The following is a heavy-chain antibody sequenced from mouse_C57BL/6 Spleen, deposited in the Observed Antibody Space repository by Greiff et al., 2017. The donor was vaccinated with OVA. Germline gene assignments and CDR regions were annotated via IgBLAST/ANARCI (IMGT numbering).Heavy chain of an antibody. CDR1: GYTFTSYW. Sequence: QVQLKQPGAELVKPGASVKLSCKASGYTFTSYWLQWVKQRPGQGLEWIGEIDPSDRYTNYNQKFKGKATLTVDTSSSTAYMQLSSLTSEDSAVYYCARYWATVWYFDVWGTGTTVTVSS. CDR2: IDPSDRYT. J-gene: IGHJ1*03. D-gene: IGHD1-1*01. V-gene: IGHV1-50*01. CDR3: ARYWATVWYFDV.